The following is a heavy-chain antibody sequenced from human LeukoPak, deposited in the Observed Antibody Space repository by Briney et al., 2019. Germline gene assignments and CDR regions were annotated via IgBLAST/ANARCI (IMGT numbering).Heavy chain of an antibody. Sequence: GGSLRLSCAASGFTFSNYNMNWVRQAPGKGLEWVSSISSSSSYIYYADSVKGRFTISRDNAKNSLYLQMNSLRAEDTVVYYCARSYISGWFRFDYWGQGTLVTVSS. CDR3: ARSYISGWFRFDY. CDR2: ISSSSSYI. J-gene: IGHJ4*02. D-gene: IGHD6-19*01. V-gene: IGHV3-21*01. CDR1: GFTFSNYN.